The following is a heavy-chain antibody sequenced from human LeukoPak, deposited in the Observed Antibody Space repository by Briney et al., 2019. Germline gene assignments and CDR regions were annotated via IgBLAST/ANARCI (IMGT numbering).Heavy chain of an antibody. CDR2: IKSNADGGTP. Sequence: GGSLGLSCAASGFSFMNAWMIWVRQAPGKGLEWVGRIKSNADGGTPGYAAPARGRFTISRDDSKNTLYLQMNSLKTEDTAVYYCTTFYHEYSPYWGRGTLVTVSS. CDR1: GFSFMNAW. CDR3: TTFYHEYSPY. V-gene: IGHV3-15*01. J-gene: IGHJ4*02. D-gene: IGHD2/OR15-2a*01.